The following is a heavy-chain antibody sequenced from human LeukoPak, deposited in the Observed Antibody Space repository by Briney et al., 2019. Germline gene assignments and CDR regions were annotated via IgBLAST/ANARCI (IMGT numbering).Heavy chain of an antibody. D-gene: IGHD2-2*01. CDR1: GGFIYRSSYY. CDR3: ARGIPAARPSYFDY. CDR2: VGYSGSS. Sequence: SETLSLTCNVSGGFIYRSSYYWGWFRQPPGKGLEWIGSVGYSGSSYHNPSLKSRVTISVDTSKNQFSLNLSSVTAADTAVYYCARGIPAARPSYFDYWGQGTLVTVSS. V-gene: IGHV4-39*07. J-gene: IGHJ4*02.